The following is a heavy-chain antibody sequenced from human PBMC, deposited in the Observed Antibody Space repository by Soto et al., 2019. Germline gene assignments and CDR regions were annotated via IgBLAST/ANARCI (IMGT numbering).Heavy chain of an antibody. D-gene: IGHD6-6*01. CDR1: GYTFTGYY. CDR2: INPNSGGT. J-gene: IGHJ4*02. Sequence: GASVKVSCKASGYTFTGYYMHWVRQAPGQGLEWMGWINPNSGGTNYAQKFQGWVTMTRDTSISTAYVELSRLRSDDTAVYYCARSRTVYSSSSVLGYWGQGTLVTVS. CDR3: ARSRTVYSSSSVLGY. V-gene: IGHV1-2*04.